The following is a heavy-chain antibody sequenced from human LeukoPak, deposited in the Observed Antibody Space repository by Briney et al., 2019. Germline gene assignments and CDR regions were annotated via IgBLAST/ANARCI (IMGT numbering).Heavy chain of an antibody. CDR2: IYHSGST. V-gene: IGHV4-30-2*01. D-gene: IGHD3-3*01. CDR1: GGSISSGGYS. J-gene: IGHJ4*02. CDR3: ARGYPLSGSPFDY. Sequence: KPSETLSLTCAVSGGSISSGGYSWSWIRQPPGKGLEWIGYIYHSGSTYYNPSLKSRVTISVDRSKNQFSLKLSSVTAADTAVYYCARGYPLSGSPFDYWGQGTLVAVSS.